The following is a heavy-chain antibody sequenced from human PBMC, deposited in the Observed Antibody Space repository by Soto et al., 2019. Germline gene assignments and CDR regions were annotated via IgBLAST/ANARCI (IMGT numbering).Heavy chain of an antibody. CDR1: GFTFSSYW. Sequence: GGSLRLSCAASGFTFSSYWMSWVRQAPGKGLEWVANIKQDGSEKYYVDSVKGRFTISRDNAKNSLYLQMNSLRAEDTAVYYCARLSAGSEDYFDYWGQGTLVTVSS. CDR3: ARLSAGSEDYFDY. CDR2: IKQDGSEK. V-gene: IGHV3-7*03. D-gene: IGHD6-19*01. J-gene: IGHJ4*02.